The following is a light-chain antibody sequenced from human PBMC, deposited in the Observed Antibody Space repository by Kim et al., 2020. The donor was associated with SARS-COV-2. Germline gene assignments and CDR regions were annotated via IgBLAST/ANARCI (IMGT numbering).Light chain of an antibody. J-gene: IGKJ1*01. CDR3: MQGARWPRT. CDR2: NVS. V-gene: IGKV2-30*02. Sequence: PADISCRSSQRLGHSDEDTFLSWYHQRPGQSPRRLIHNVSVRDPGVPDRFSGSGSGTDFTLKISRVEADDVGVYYCMQGARWPRTFGQGTKVDIK. CDR1: QRLGHSDEDTF.